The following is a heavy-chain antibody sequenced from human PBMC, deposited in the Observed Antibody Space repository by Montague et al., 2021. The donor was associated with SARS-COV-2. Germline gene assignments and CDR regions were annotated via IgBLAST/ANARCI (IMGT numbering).Heavy chain of an antibody. D-gene: IGHD2-21*01. CDR3: ASGLPYQMVDGAIPNYRMDD. Sequence: TLSLTCTVSGASISSGGFYWSWLRQHPRKGLEWIGFIYYSGTTYHNPSLKSRLTISMDTSKNQFSLKLSSVTAADTAVYYCASGLPYQMVDGAIPNYRMDDWGQGTMVTVSS. CDR2: IYYSGTT. J-gene: IGHJ6*02. CDR1: GASISSGGFY. V-gene: IGHV4-31*03.